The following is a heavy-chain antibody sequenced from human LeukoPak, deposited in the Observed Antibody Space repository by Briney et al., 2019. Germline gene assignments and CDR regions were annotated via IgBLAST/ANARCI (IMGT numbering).Heavy chain of an antibody. CDR1: GFTFSNYD. J-gene: IGHJ4*02. Sequence: GGSLRLSCAASGFTFSNYDMNWVRQAPGQGLEWVSLFSSIGSHRYYADSVKGRFTISRDNSKNTLYLQMNSLRAEDTAVYYCARALIGYYFDYWGQGTLVTVSS. V-gene: IGHV3-21*01. CDR3: ARALIGYYFDY. CDR2: FSSIGSHR. D-gene: IGHD2-8*01.